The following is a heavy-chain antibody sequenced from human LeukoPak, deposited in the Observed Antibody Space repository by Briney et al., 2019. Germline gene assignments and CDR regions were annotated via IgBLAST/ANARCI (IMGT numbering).Heavy chain of an antibody. J-gene: IGHJ4*02. V-gene: IGHV1-18*01. CDR2: ISGHNGGT. CDR1: GYTFTSYG. Sequence: ASVKVSCKASGYTFTSYGISWVRQAPGQGLEWLGWISGHNGGTNYAQKFQGRVTMTRDTSISTAYMELSRLKSDDTAVYYCARVSPGYFDYWGQGALVTVSS. CDR3: ARVSPGYFDY.